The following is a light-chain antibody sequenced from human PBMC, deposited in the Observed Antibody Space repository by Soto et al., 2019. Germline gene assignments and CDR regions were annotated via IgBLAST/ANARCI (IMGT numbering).Light chain of an antibody. V-gene: IGKV1-5*03. J-gene: IGKJ1*01. CDR1: QSISSW. Sequence: DIQMTQSPSTLSASVGDRVTITCRASQSISSWLAWYQQKPGKAPKLLIYKASSLESGVPSRFSGSGSGTEFTLTISSMQPDDFVTYYCQQYNSYSKTFGHGTKVEIK. CDR3: QQYNSYSKT. CDR2: KAS.